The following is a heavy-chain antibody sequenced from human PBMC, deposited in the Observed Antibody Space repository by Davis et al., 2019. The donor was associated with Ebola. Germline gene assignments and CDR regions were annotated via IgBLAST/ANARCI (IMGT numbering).Heavy chain of an antibody. D-gene: IGHD3-10*01. CDR3: ARSGLRAKTIDY. CDR1: GFTFSSYW. CDR2: INSDGSST. V-gene: IGHV3-74*01. Sequence: PGGSLRLSCAASGFTFSSYWMHWVRQAPGKGLVWVSRINSDGSSTSYADSVKGRFTISRDNAKNTLYLQMNSLRAEDTAVYYCARSGLRAKTIDYWGQGTLVTVSS. J-gene: IGHJ4*02.